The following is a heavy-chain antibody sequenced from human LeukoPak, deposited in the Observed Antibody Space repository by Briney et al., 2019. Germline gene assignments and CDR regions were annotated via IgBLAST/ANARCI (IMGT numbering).Heavy chain of an antibody. CDR1: GFTFSIYA. D-gene: IGHD6-13*01. V-gene: IGHV3-23*01. CDR2: ISGSNNST. Sequence: GGSLRLSCAASGFTFSIYALTWVRQAPGKGLEWVSLISGSNNSTFYADSVKGRFTISRDNSKNTLSLQMHSLRVEDTAVYYCAKRYSSSWPFDSWGQGTLVTVSS. CDR3: AKRYSSSWPFDS. J-gene: IGHJ4*02.